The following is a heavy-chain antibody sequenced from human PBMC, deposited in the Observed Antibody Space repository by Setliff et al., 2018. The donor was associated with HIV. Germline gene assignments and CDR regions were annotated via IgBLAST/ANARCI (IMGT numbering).Heavy chain of an antibody. J-gene: IGHJ3*01. CDR3: ARVQMAYAAFDV. CDR2: IHTSGNT. Sequence: SETLSLTCTVSGGSISSGSYYWSWIRQPAGKGLEWIGRIHTSGNTNYNPSLKSRVTIAVDTSKNQFSLKLSTLTAADTAVYYCARVQMAYAAFDVWGQGKMVTVSS. D-gene: IGHD2-21*01. CDR1: GGSISSGSYY. V-gene: IGHV4-61*02.